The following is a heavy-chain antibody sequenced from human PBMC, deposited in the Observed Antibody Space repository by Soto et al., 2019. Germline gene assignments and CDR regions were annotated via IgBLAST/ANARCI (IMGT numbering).Heavy chain of an antibody. CDR2: IYPSGST. CDR3: AREFGQWLVLDYYYGMDV. Sequence: SETLSLTCAVSGYSISSGYYWGWIRQPPGKGLEWIGSIYPSGSTYYNPSLKSRVTISVDTSKNQFSLKLSSVTAADTAVYYCAREFGQWLVLDYYYGMDVWGQGTTVTVSS. J-gene: IGHJ6*02. V-gene: IGHV4-38-2*02. D-gene: IGHD6-19*01. CDR1: GYSISSGYY.